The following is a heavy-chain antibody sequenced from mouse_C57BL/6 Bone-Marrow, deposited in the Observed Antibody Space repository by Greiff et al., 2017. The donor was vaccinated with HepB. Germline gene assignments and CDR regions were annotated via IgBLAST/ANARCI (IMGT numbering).Heavy chain of an antibody. Sequence: VQLKESGEGLVKPGGSLKLSCAASGFTFSSYAMSWVRQTPEKRLEWVAYISSGGDYIYYADTVKGRFTISRDNARNTLYLQMSSLKSEDTAMYYCTREDYDYDDYAMDYWGQGTSVTVSS. V-gene: IGHV5-9-1*02. CDR2: ISSGGDYI. CDR1: GFTFSSYA. CDR3: TREDYDYDDYAMDY. D-gene: IGHD2-4*01. J-gene: IGHJ4*01.